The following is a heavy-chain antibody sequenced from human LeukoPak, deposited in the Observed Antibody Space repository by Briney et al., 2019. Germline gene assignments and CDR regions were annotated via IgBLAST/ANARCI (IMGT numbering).Heavy chain of an antibody. CDR3: ARDECSSTSCYIDY. V-gene: IGHV1-2*02. D-gene: IGHD2-2*02. J-gene: IGHJ4*02. CDR1: GYTFTGYY. Sequence: ASVKVSCKASGYTFTGYYMHWVRQAPGQGLEWMGWINPNSGGTNYAQKFQGRATMTRDTSISTAYMELSRLRSDDTAVYYCARDECSSTSCYIDYWGQGTLVTVSS. CDR2: INPNSGGT.